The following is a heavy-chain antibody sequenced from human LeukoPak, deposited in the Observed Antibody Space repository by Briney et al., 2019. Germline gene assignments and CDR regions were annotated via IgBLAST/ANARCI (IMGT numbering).Heavy chain of an antibody. Sequence: GGSLRLSCAATGFTFSSYAMSWVRQAPGKGLEWVSAISGSDGSTYYADSVKGRFTISRDNSKNTLYLQMNSLRAEDTAVYYCAKDKPRATVTSYYFDYWGQGTLVAVSS. CDR2: ISGSDGST. J-gene: IGHJ4*02. V-gene: IGHV3-23*01. CDR3: AKDKPRATVTSYYFDY. CDR1: GFTFSSYA. D-gene: IGHD4-17*01.